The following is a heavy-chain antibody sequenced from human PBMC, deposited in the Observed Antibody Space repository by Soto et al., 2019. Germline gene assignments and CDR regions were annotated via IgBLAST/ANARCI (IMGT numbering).Heavy chain of an antibody. CDR1: GGTFSSYT. V-gene: IGHV1-69*02. J-gene: IGHJ3*02. Sequence: QVQLVQSGAEVKKPGSSVKVSCKASGGTFSSYTISWVRQAPGQGLEWMGRIIPILGIANYAQKFQGRVTITGDKSMSTAYRELSSLRSEDTAVYYCARCEWFGESPGAFDIWGQGTMVTVSS. D-gene: IGHD3-10*01. CDR3: ARCEWFGESPGAFDI. CDR2: IIPILGIA.